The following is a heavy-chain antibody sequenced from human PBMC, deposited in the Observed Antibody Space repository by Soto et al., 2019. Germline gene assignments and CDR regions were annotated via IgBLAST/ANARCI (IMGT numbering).Heavy chain of an antibody. CDR2: ISWNSGSI. D-gene: IGHD3-10*01. CDR1: GFTFDDYA. CDR3: AKDMADGSGSYFGLGYYYGMDA. Sequence: HRGGSLRLSCAASGFTFDDYAMHRVRQAPGKGLEWVSGISWNSGSIGYADSVKGRFTISRDNAKNSLYLQMNSLRAEDTALYYCAKDMADGSGSYFGLGYYYGMDAWGQGTTVTVSS. J-gene: IGHJ6*02. V-gene: IGHV3-9*01.